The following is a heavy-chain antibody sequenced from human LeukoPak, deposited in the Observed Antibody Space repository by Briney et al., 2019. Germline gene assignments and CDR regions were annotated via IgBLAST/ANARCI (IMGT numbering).Heavy chain of an antibody. Sequence: GGSLRLSCAASGFTFRSYGMHWVRQAPGKGLEWVAVISYDGSNKYYADPVKGRFTISRDNSKNTLYLQMNSLRAEDTAVYYCAKDLPEYSSGWYYFDYWGQGTLVTVSS. CDR2: ISYDGSNK. CDR3: AKDLPEYSSGWYYFDY. J-gene: IGHJ4*02. D-gene: IGHD6-19*01. CDR1: GFTFRSYG. V-gene: IGHV3-30*18.